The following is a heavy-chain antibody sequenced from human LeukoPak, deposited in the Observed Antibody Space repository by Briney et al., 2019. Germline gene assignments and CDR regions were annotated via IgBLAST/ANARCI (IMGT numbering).Heavy chain of an antibody. V-gene: IGHV4-39*01. CDR1: GGSITGSSYY. J-gene: IGHJ4*02. CDR2: MYYSGST. D-gene: IGHD3-22*01. CDR3: ARQYYDNTGYYYFDY. Sequence: PSETLSLTCTVSGGSITGSSYYWGWIRQPPGKGLEWIGSMYYSGSTYYNPPLKGRVTIPVDTSKNQFSLRLSSVTAADTAVYYCARQYYDNTGYYYFDYWGQGNLVTVSS.